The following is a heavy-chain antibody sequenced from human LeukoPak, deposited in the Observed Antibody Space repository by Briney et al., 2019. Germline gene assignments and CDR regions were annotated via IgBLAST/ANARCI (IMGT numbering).Heavy chain of an antibody. CDR3: AKDWIQFNRVFDCFDS. Sequence: GGSLRLSCATSGFPFETNAMSWVRQAPGKGLEWVATIGNTDTFYADSVTGRFTISRDNSKNTVNLQMTRLRVEDTAIYYCAKDWIQFNRVFDCFDSWGQGTLVTVSS. J-gene: IGHJ4*02. CDR1: GFPFETNA. V-gene: IGHV3-23*01. CDR2: IGNTDT. D-gene: IGHD5-18*01.